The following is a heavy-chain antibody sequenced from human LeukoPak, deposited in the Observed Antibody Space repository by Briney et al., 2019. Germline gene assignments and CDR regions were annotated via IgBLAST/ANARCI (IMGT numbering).Heavy chain of an antibody. CDR1: GGSFSGYY. V-gene: IGHV4-34*01. CDR2: INHSGST. CDR3: ARGELRYFDWLTSRAWFDP. Sequence: SETLSLTCAVYGGSFSGYYWSWIRQPPGKGLEWIGEINHSGSTNYNPSLKSRVTISVDTSKNQFSLKLSSVTAADTAVYYCARGELRYFDWLTSRAWFDPWGQGTLVTVSS. D-gene: IGHD3-9*01. J-gene: IGHJ5*02.